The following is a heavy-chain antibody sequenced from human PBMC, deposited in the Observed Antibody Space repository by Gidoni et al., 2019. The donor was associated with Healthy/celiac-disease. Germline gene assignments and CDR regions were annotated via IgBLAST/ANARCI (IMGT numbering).Heavy chain of an antibody. CDR3: ARGVYGDYPVYFDY. CDR1: VGSISRGAYY. Sequence: QVQLQESGPGLVKPSQTLSLPCTFSVGSISRGAYYWSWIRQPPGKGLEWIGYIYYSGSTYYNPSLKSRVTISVDTSKNQFSLKLSSVTAADTAVYYCARGVYGDYPVYFDYWGQGTLVTVSS. J-gene: IGHJ4*02. D-gene: IGHD4-17*01. V-gene: IGHV4-30-4*01. CDR2: IYYSGST.